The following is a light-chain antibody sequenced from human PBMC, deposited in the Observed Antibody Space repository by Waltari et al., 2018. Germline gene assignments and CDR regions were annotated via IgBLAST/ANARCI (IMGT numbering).Light chain of an antibody. CDR3: MQALQTPT. CDR2: LGS. J-gene: IGKJ4*01. CDR1: QSLLHSNGYNY. V-gene: IGKV2-28*01. Sequence: DIVMTQSPLSLPVTPGEPASISCRSSQSLLHSNGYNYLDWYLQKPGQSTQLRSYLGSNRASGVPDRVSGSGSGTDFTLQISRVEAEDVGVYYCMQALQTPTFGGGTKVEIK.